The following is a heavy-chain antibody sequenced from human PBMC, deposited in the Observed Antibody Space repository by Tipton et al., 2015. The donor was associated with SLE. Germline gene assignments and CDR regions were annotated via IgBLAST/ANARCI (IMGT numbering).Heavy chain of an antibody. CDR2: IYHSGST. V-gene: IGHV4-59*01. CDR1: GGSITTSY. Sequence: TLSLTCTVSGGSITTSYWSWIRQPPGKGLEWIGYIYHSGSTNSNPSLKSRVTLSVDTSKNQFSLKMNSVTAADTAVYFCARETGFKTGYGNFDSWGQGALVIVSS. J-gene: IGHJ4*02. D-gene: IGHD3-9*01. CDR3: ARETGFKTGYGNFDS.